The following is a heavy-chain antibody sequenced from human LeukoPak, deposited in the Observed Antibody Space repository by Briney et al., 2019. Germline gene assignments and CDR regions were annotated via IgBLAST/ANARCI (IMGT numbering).Heavy chain of an antibody. CDR3: ARDVNRGVFDM. CDR1: GFTFSDYY. V-gene: IGHV3-7*03. CDR2: IKEDGSEK. Sequence: GGSLRLSCAASGFTFSDYYMSWIRQAPGKGLEWVANIKEDGSEKEFLDSVKGRFTISRDNSKKSVYLQMNSLRAEDTAVYYCARDVNRGVFDMWGQGTRVTVSS. J-gene: IGHJ3*02.